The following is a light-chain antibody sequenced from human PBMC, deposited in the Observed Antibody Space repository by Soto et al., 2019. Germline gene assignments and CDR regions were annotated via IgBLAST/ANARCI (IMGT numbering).Light chain of an antibody. CDR2: GAS. CDR3: QQYGSSAPIT. Sequence: EVGLTQSTGTLSLSPGERATLSCRASQSVGRNYLAWFQQKSGQAPRLVIYGASSRAAGIPDRFSGSGSETDFTLTISSLEPEDFALYYCQQYGSSAPITFGQGTRLEIK. V-gene: IGKV3-20*01. CDR1: QSVGRNY. J-gene: IGKJ5*01.